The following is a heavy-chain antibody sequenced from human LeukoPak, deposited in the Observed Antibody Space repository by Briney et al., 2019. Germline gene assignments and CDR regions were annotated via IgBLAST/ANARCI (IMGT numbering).Heavy chain of an antibody. V-gene: IGHV1-69*05. Sequence: GASVKVSCKASGGTLSSYAISRVRQAPGQGLEWMGRIIPIFGTANYAQKFQGRVTITTDESTSTAYMELSSLRSEDTAVYYCAGDPIAAATNFDYWGQGTLVTVSS. CDR1: GGTLSSYA. CDR2: IIPIFGTA. D-gene: IGHD6-13*01. CDR3: AGDPIAAATNFDY. J-gene: IGHJ4*02.